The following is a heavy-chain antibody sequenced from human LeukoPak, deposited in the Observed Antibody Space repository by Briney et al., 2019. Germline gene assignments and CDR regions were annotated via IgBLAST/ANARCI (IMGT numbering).Heavy chain of an antibody. Sequence: PGESLKISCKGSGYSFTSYWIAWVRQMPGKGLEWMGIVYPGDSDVRYSPSFQGQVTISVDKSISTAYPQWSNLKASDTAIYYCARRGTRSNSEWFDPWGQGTLVTVSS. CDR1: GYSFTSYW. CDR3: ARRGTRSNSEWFDP. V-gene: IGHV5-51*01. CDR2: VYPGDSDV. J-gene: IGHJ5*02. D-gene: IGHD3-16*01.